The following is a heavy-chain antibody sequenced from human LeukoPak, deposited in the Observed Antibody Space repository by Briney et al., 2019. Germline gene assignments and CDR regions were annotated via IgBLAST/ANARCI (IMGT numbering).Heavy chain of an antibody. D-gene: IGHD3-22*01. J-gene: IGHJ3*02. CDR1: GFTFSNYE. CDR3: ARKTYYYDSSGHLPYAFDI. V-gene: IGHV3-48*03. CDR2: IYSSGTTI. Sequence: PGGSLRLSCAASGFTFSNYEMNWVRQAPGKGLEWLSYIYSSGTTIYYAGSVKGRFTISRDNAKNSLYLQMNSLRAEDTAIYYCARKTYYYDSSGHLPYAFDIWGQGTVVTVSS.